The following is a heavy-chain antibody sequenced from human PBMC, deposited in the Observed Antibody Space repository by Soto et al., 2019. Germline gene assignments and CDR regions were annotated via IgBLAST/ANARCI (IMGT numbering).Heavy chain of an antibody. CDR2: MNPNSGKT. CDR3: ARGINDYDAGADAFDI. Sequence: QVQLVQSGAEVKKPGASVKVSCKASGYTFTSYDIYGVRQATGQWLEWMGWMNPNSGKTGYAQKFQGRVTMTRNTAISTAYIELGSLRSEDAAVYYCARGINDYDAGADAFDIWGGGTMVTVSS. J-gene: IGHJ3*02. CDR1: GYTFTSYD. D-gene: IGHD3-10*01. V-gene: IGHV1-8*01.